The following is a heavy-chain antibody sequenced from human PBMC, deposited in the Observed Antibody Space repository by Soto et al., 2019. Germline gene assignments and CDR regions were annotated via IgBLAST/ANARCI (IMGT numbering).Heavy chain of an antibody. Sequence: SGPTLVNPTQTLTLTCTFSGFSLSTSGMCVSWIRQPPGKALEWLALIDWDDDKYYSTSLKTRLTISQDTSKNQVVLTMTNMDPVDTPTYYCARMRSIAVAGQTYYYYYYGMDVWGQGTTVTVSS. J-gene: IGHJ6*02. CDR2: IDWDDDK. D-gene: IGHD6-19*01. CDR3: ARMRSIAVAGQTYYYYYYGMDV. CDR1: GFSLSTSGMC. V-gene: IGHV2-70*01.